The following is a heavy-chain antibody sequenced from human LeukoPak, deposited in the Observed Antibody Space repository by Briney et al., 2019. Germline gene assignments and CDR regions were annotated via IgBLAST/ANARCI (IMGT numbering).Heavy chain of an antibody. CDR3: ARHQGLKRWGVVNWFDP. CDR2: INHSGST. D-gene: IGHD3-10*01. V-gene: IGHV4-34*01. Sequence: SETLSLTCAVYGGSFSGYYWSWIRQPPGKGLEWIGEINHSGSTNYNPSLKSRVTISVDTSKNQYSLKLTSVTAADTAVYYCARHQGLKRWGVVNWFDPWGQGTLVTVSS. J-gene: IGHJ5*02. CDR1: GGSFSGYY.